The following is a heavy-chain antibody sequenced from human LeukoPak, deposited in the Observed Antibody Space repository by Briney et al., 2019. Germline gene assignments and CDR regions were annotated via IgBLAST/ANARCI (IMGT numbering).Heavy chain of an antibody. CDR3: SADKHGYCSGWYPTLF. D-gene: IGHD6-19*01. CDR1: GFTFTSSA. CDR2: IVVGSGNT. V-gene: IGHV1-58*02. J-gene: IGHJ4*02. Sequence: SVKVSCKASGFTFTSSAMQWVRQARGQRLEWIGWIVVGSGNTNYAQKFQERVTITRDMSTSTAYMELSRLRSEDTAVYYCSADKHGYCSGWYPTLFRGQGTLVTVSS.